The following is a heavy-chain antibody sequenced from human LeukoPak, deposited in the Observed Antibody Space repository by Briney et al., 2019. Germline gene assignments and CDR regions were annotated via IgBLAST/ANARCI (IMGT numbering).Heavy chain of an antibody. CDR3: ARPAVYGSGGIPPGD. J-gene: IGHJ3*01. CDR1: GYTFTGYY. CDR2: INPNSGGT. D-gene: IGHD3-10*01. V-gene: IGHV1-2*02. Sequence: ASVKVSCKASGYTFTGYYMHWVRQAPGQGLEWMGWINPNSGGTNYAQKFQGRVTMTRDTSISTAYMELSRLRSDDTAVYYCARPAVYGSGGIPPGDWGQGTMVTVSS.